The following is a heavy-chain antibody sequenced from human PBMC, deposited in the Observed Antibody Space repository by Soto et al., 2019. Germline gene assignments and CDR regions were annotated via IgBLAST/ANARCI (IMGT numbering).Heavy chain of an antibody. D-gene: IGHD6-6*01. CDR2: INPCGGST. CDR1: GYTFASYY. Sequence: ASVTVSCKSSGYTFASYYMHWLRPPPSQGLEWMGIINPCGGSTRYAQKFQGRVTMTRDTSTSTVYMELSSVRSEDTAVYYCDRAEYSSSSGIPFDYWGQGTLVTVSS. CDR3: DRAEYSSSSGIPFDY. V-gene: IGHV1-46*03. J-gene: IGHJ4*02.